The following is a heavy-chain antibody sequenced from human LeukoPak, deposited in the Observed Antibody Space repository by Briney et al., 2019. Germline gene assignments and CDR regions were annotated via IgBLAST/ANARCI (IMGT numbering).Heavy chain of an antibody. J-gene: IGHJ4*02. CDR1: GYTFTSYG. V-gene: IGHV1-18*04. CDR3: ARGDCSRTSCHPPFDY. D-gene: IGHD2-2*01. CDR2: ISAYNGNT. Sequence: GASVKVSCKASGYTFTSYGISWVRQAPGQGLEWMGWISAYNGNTNYAQKLQGRVTMTTDTSTSTAYMELRSLRSDDTAVYYCARGDCSRTSCHPPFDYWGQGALVTVSS.